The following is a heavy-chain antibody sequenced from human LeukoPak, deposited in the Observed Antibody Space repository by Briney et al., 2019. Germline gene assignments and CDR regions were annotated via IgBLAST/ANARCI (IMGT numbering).Heavy chain of an antibody. CDR2: IIPIFGTA. Sequence: ASVKVSCKASGGTFSSYAISWVRQAPGQGLEWMGRIIPIFGTANYAQKFQGRVTITTDESTSTAYMELSSLRSEDTAMYYCARDAGVVPLDYWGQGTLVTVSS. CDR1: GGTFSSYA. D-gene: IGHD3-3*01. J-gene: IGHJ4*02. V-gene: IGHV1-69*05. CDR3: ARDAGVVPLDY.